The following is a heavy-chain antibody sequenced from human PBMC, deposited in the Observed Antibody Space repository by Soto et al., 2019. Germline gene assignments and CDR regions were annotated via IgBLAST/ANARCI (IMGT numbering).Heavy chain of an antibody. CDR2: IYHSGST. V-gene: IGHV4-4*02. Sequence: PSETLSLTCAVSGGSISSSNWWSWVRQPPGKGLEWIGEIYHSGSTNYNPSLKSRVTISVDKSKNQFSLKLSSVTAADTAVYYCARAPYSSSWYGGYFDYWGQGTLVTVSS. J-gene: IGHJ4*02. CDR3: ARAPYSSSWYGGYFDY. D-gene: IGHD6-13*01. CDR1: GGSISSSNW.